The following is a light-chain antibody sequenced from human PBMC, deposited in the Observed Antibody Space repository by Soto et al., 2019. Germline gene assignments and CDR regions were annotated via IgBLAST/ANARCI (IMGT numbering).Light chain of an antibody. Sequence: DIQMTQSLSTLSASVGDRVTISCRANQSVSSFLAWYQQKSGKAPKLLICDASSLENGVPSRFSGSGSGTEFALTISSLEPDDFATYYCQQYSDYPYTFGQGTKVDIK. CDR3: QQYSDYPYT. J-gene: IGKJ2*01. CDR1: QSVSSF. V-gene: IGKV1-5*01. CDR2: DAS.